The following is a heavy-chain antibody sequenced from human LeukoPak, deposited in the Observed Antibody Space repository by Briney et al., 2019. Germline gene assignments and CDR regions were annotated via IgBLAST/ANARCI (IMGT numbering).Heavy chain of an antibody. CDR3: AKDHHDYDILTGGHFDY. V-gene: IGHV3-23*01. Sequence: GGSLRLSCAASGFTFSSYAMSWVRQAPGKGLEWVSAISGSGGSTYYADSVKGRFTISRDNSKNTLYLQMNSLRAEDTAVYYCAKDHHDYDILTGGHFDYWGQGTLVTVSS. J-gene: IGHJ4*02. D-gene: IGHD3-9*01. CDR1: GFTFSSYA. CDR2: ISGSGGST.